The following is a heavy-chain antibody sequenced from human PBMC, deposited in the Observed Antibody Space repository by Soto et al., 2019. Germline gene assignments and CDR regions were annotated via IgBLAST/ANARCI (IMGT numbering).Heavy chain of an antibody. D-gene: IGHD5-18*01. CDR2: IRSKVNTYAT. V-gene: IGHV3-73*02. CDR1: GFTFSDSA. CDR3: TRRRDWTAMDPLDY. J-gene: IGHJ4*02. Sequence: EVQLVESGGGLVQPGGSLKLSCVASGFTFSDSAMHWDRQASGKGLEWVGRIRSKVNTYATAYAASVKGRFTISRDDSMNTAYLQMNSLKTEDTAVYYCTRRRDWTAMDPLDYWGQGTLVTVSS.